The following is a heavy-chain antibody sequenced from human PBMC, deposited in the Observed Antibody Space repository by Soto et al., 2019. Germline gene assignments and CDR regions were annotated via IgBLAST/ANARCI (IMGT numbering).Heavy chain of an antibody. CDR2: IWYDGSNK. CDR1: GFTFSSYG. V-gene: IGHV3-33*01. CDR3: ARSPTDSSGYYYGAFDI. J-gene: IGHJ3*02. D-gene: IGHD3-22*01. Sequence: QVQLVESGGGVVQPGRSLRLSRAASGFTFSSYGMHWVRQAPGKGLEWVAVIWYDGSNKYYVDSVKGRFTISRDNSKNTLYLQMNSLRAEDTAVYYCARSPTDSSGYYYGAFDIWGQGTMVTVSS.